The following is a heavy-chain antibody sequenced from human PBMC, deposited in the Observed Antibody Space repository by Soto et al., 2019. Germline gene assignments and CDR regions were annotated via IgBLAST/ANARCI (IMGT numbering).Heavy chain of an antibody. D-gene: IGHD6-19*01. CDR3: VKGGYKTGWPPFDH. Sequence: QVKLVESGGAVVQSGRSLRLSCTASRFRFSAYGMHWVRQAPGKGLEWVALISDDGKTQFFTDSVEGRFTISRDNSRNTLYLPVNSLRPEDTAVYYCVKGGYKTGWPPFDHWGHGTRVTVSS. CDR2: ISDDGKTQ. J-gene: IGHJ4*01. CDR1: RFRFSAYG. V-gene: IGHV3-30*18.